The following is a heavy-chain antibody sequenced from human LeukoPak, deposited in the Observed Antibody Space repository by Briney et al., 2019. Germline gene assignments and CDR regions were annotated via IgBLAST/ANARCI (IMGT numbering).Heavy chain of an antibody. D-gene: IGHD4-23*01. CDR3: TPLLTTVVTSSAFDM. Sequence: GGSLRLSCVASGFTFSNAWMSWVRQAPGKGLEWVGRIKSKTGGGTTDYTAPVKGRFHISRDDSKNTLYLQMNSLKTEDTAVYYCTPLLTTVVTSSAFDMWGQGTMVTVSS. CDR1: GFTFSNAW. J-gene: IGHJ3*02. V-gene: IGHV3-15*01. CDR2: IKSKTGGGTT.